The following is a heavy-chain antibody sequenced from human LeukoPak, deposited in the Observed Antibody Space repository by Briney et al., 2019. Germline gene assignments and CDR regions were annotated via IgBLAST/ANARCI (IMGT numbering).Heavy chain of an antibody. D-gene: IGHD4-17*01. CDR3: ARPDYGDYEVSAFDI. V-gene: IGHV1-46*01. Sequence: ASVKVSCKASGGTFTSYYMHWVRQAPGQGLEWMGIINPSGGSTSYAQKFQGRVTMTRDTSTSTVYMELSSLRSEDTAVYYCARPDYGDYEVSAFDIWGQGTMVTVSS. CDR2: INPSGGST. CDR1: GGTFTSYY. J-gene: IGHJ3*02.